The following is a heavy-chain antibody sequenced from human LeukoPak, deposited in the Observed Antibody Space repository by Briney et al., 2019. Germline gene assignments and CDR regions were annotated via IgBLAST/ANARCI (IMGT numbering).Heavy chain of an antibody. V-gene: IGHV4-59*01. D-gene: IGHD3-3*01. J-gene: IGHJ6*03. CDR1: GGSISSYY. CDR3: ARAGVVIKHHYYYYMDV. Sequence: SETLSLTCTVSGGSISSYYWSWIRQPPGKGLEWIGYIYYSGSTNYNPSLKSRVTISVDTSKNQFSLKLSSVTAADTAVYYCARAGVVIKHHYYYYMDVWGKGTTVTVSS. CDR2: IYYSGST.